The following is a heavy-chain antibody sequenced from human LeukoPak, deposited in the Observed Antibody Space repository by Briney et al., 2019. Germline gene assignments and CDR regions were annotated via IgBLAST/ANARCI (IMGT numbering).Heavy chain of an antibody. CDR1: GFTFSSYA. CDR3: ARVLSPHILTGYCGMGV. Sequence: GGSLRLSCAASGFTFSSYAMHWVRQAPGKGLEWVAVISYDGSNKYYADSVKGRFTISRDNSKNTLYLQMNSLRAEDTAVYYCARVLSPHILTGYCGMGVWGKGTTVTVSS. CDR2: ISYDGSNK. V-gene: IGHV3-30*04. D-gene: IGHD3-9*01. J-gene: IGHJ6*04.